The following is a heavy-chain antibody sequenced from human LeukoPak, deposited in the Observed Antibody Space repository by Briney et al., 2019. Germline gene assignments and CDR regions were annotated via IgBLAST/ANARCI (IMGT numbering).Heavy chain of an antibody. D-gene: IGHD4-23*01. CDR2: IYYSGST. CDR1: GGSFTTYY. CDR3: ARDHGGNSPWFDP. J-gene: IGHJ5*02. V-gene: IGHV4-59*01. Sequence: PSETLSLTCTVSGGSFTTYYWSWIRQPPGKGLEWIGYIYYSGSTNYNPSLKSRVTISVDTSKNQFSLKLSSVTAADTAVYYCARDHGGNSPWFDPWGQGTLVTVSS.